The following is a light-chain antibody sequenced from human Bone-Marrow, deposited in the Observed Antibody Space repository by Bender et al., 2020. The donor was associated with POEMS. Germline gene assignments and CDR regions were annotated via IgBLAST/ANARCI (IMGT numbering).Light chain of an antibody. CDR3: SSWDDSLSGWV. Sequence: QSVLTQPPSASATPGQRVTISCSGSRSNVGSNFVYWYQQVPGTAPKLLIYRNDRRPSGVPARFSGSKSGTSASLAISDIQSEDEGDYYCSSWDDSLSGWVFGGGTKLTVL. J-gene: IGLJ3*02. V-gene: IGLV1-47*01. CDR1: RSNVGSNF. CDR2: RND.